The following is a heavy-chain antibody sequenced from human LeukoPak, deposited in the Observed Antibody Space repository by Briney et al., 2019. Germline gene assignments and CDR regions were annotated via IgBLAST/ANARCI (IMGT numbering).Heavy chain of an antibody. J-gene: IGHJ3*02. D-gene: IGHD2-15*01. CDR2: INPNSGGT. CDR1: GYTFTGYY. Sequence: ASVKVSCKASGYTFTGYYMHWVRQAPGQGLEWMGWINPNSGGTNYAQKFQGRVTMTRDTSISTAYMELSRLRSDDTAVYYCAREGPTSRYRSGGSCYHDAFDIWGQGTMVTVSS. CDR3: AREGPTSRYRSGGSCYHDAFDI. V-gene: IGHV1-2*02.